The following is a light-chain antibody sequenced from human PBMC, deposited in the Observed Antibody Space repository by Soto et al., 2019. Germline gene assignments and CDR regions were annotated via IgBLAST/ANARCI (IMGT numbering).Light chain of an antibody. CDR1: QSVCSY. Sequence: EIVMTPSPATLSVFPGERATLSCRASQSVCSYLAWYQQKPGQAPRLLIYGASTRATGIPARFSGSGSGTEFTLTISSLQSEDFAVYHCQQYSDWPSITFGQGTRLEIK. V-gene: IGKV3-15*01. CDR2: GAS. CDR3: QQYSDWPSIT. J-gene: IGKJ5*01.